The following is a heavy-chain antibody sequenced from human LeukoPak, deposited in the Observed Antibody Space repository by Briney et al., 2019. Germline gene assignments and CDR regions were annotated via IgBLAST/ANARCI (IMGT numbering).Heavy chain of an antibody. D-gene: IGHD3-9*01. CDR2: IYYSGST. CDR1: GGSISSSSYY. V-gene: IGHV4-39*01. J-gene: IGHJ5*02. CDR3: ARHMSRGVRYFDWLSVGGDCWFDP. Sequence: PSETLSLTCTVSGGSISSSSYYWGWIRQPPGKGLEWIGSIYYSGSTYYNPSLKSRFTISVDTSKNQFYLKLSSVTAADTAVYYCARHMSRGVRYFDWLSVGGDCWFDPWGQGTLVTVSS.